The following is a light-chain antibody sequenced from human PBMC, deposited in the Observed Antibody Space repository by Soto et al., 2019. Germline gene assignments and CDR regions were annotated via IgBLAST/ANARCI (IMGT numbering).Light chain of an antibody. CDR2: DAS. J-gene: IGKJ4*01. Sequence: VMTHSPATLSVSPGERATLSCRASQGIRNYLAWYQQTPGQAPRLLFYDASTRATGIPARFSGSGSGTEFILTISSLQSEDFAVYSCQQYSKWPLTFGGGTKVDIK. CDR3: QQYSKWPLT. CDR1: QGIRNY. V-gene: IGKV3-15*01.